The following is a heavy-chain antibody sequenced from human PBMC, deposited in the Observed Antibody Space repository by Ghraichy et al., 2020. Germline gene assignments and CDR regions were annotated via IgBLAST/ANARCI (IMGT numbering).Heavy chain of an antibody. V-gene: IGHV3-7*01. Sequence: GGSLRLSCAASGFSFSTYWMSWVRQTPGKGLEWVANIIPDGSEKYYVDSVKGRFTISRDNAQNSLFLQMNSLRGEDTAVYYCERELWSFDMWGPGTVITVSS. CDR3: ERELWSFDM. CDR1: GFSFSTYW. D-gene: IGHD3-16*01. CDR2: IIPDGSEK. J-gene: IGHJ3*02.